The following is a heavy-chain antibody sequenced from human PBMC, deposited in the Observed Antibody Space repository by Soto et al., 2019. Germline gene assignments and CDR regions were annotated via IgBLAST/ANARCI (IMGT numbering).Heavy chain of an antibody. CDR1: GFTFSSYA. CDR3: ARLTGSFAFDI. V-gene: IGHV3-48*01. CDR2: ISGSSSTI. D-gene: IGHD1-20*01. Sequence: GGSLRLSCAASGFTFSSYAMSWVRQAPGKGLEWVSAISGSSSTIYYADSVKGRFTISRDNAKNSLYLQMNSLRAEDTAVYYCARLTGSFAFDIWGQGTMVTVSS. J-gene: IGHJ3*02.